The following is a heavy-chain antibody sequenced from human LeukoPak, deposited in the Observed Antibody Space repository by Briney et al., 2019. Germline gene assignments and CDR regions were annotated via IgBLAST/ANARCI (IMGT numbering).Heavy chain of an antibody. V-gene: IGHV3-23*01. CDR2: ISGSGGST. J-gene: IGHJ4*02. Sequence: GGSLRLSCAASGFTFSSYAMSWVRQAPGKGLEWVSAISGSGGSTYYADSVKGRFTISRDNSKNTLYLQMDSLRAEDTAVYYCAKGATRRGRSTPYYFDYWGQGTLVTVSS. CDR1: GFTFSSYA. CDR3: AKGATRRGRSTPYYFDY. D-gene: IGHD2-15*01.